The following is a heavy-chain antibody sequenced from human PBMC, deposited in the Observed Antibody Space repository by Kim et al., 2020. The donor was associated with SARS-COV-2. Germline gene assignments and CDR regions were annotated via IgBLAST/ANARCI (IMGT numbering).Heavy chain of an antibody. CDR2: INPSGGST. V-gene: IGHV1-46*01. J-gene: IGHJ1*01. Sequence: ASVKVSCKASGYTFTSYYMHWVRQAPGQGLEWMGIINPSGGSTSYAQKFQGRVTMTRDTSTSTVYMELSSLRSEDTAVYYCARGRSLVGYSSTKGYFQHWGQGTLVTVSS. CDR3: ARGRSLVGYSSTKGYFQH. D-gene: IGHD6-13*01. CDR1: GYTFTSYY.